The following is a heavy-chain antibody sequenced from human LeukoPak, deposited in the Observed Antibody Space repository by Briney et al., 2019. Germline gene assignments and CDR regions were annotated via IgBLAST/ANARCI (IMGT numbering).Heavy chain of an antibody. D-gene: IGHD2-2*01. V-gene: IGHV3-74*01. J-gene: IGHJ4*02. Sequence: GGSLRLSCAASGFTFSTYWMHWVRQAPGTGLVWVSLISSDGSNTNYADSVKGRFTISRDNAKNTLYLQMNSLRAEDTAVYYCATDVPAASIFGYWGQGTLVTASS. CDR3: ATDVPAASIFGY. CDR2: ISSDGSNT. CDR1: GFTFSTYW.